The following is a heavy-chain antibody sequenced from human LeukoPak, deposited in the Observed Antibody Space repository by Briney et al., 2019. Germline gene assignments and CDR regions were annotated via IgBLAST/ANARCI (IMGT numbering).Heavy chain of an antibody. CDR3: ARGQYQLL. Sequence: GGSLRLSCAASGFIFSSYWMSWVRQAPGKGLEWVAKVNPDGNEKYCVDSVRGRFTISKDNPKNSVYLQMDSLKAEDTAVYYCARGQYQLLWGKGALIIVSS. CDR1: GFIFSSYW. J-gene: IGHJ4*02. V-gene: IGHV3-7*04. CDR2: VNPDGNEK. D-gene: IGHD2-2*01.